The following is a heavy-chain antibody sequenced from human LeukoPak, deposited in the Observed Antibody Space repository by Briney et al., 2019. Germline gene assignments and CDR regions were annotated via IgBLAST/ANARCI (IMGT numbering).Heavy chain of an antibody. Sequence: PSETLSLTCTVSGGSISSSSYYWGWIRQPPGKGLEWIGSIYYSGSTYYNPSLKSRVTISVDTSKNQFSLKLSSVTAADTAVYYCARHAPHYDFWSGYLDYWGQGALVTVSS. CDR2: IYYSGST. CDR1: GGSISSSSYY. V-gene: IGHV4-39*01. J-gene: IGHJ4*02. D-gene: IGHD3-3*01. CDR3: ARHAPHYDFWSGYLDY.